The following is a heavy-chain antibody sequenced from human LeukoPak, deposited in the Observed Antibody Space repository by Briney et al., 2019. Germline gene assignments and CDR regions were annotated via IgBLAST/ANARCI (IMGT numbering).Heavy chain of an antibody. Sequence: SVKVSCKASGGTFSSYAISWVRQAPGQGLEWMGRIIPILGIANYAQKFQGRVTITADKSTSTAYMELSSLRSADTAVYYCARVGDSSQLPPDIWGQGTMVTVSS. CDR2: IIPILGIA. CDR1: GGTFSSYA. V-gene: IGHV1-69*04. D-gene: IGHD3-22*01. J-gene: IGHJ3*02. CDR3: ARVGDSSQLPPDI.